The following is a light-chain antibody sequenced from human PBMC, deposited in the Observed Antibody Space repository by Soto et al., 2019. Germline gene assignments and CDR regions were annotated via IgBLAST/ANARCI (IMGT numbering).Light chain of an antibody. CDR1: QSVSSTY. CDR2: GAS. CDR3: QQYDFSPRT. J-gene: IGKJ1*01. Sequence: EIVLTQSPGTLSLSPGERATLSCRASQSVSSTYLAWYQQKPGQPPRLLIYGASTRATGIPDRFSGSGSGTDFTLTISRLEPEDFAVYYCQQYDFSPRTFSQGTKVEIK. V-gene: IGKV3-20*01.